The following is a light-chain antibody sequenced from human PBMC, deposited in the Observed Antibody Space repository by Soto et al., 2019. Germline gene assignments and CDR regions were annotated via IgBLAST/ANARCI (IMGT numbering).Light chain of an antibody. CDR3: SSYTSSSTGV. V-gene: IGLV2-14*01. J-gene: IGLJ1*01. CDR1: SSDVGGYNY. Sequence: QSALTQPASVSGSPGQSITISCTGTSSDVGGYNYVSWYQQHPGKAPKLMIYDVSNRPSGVSNRFSGSKSGNTASLTISGLRAEDEADYYCSSYTSSSTGVFGTGTKVTAL. CDR2: DVS.